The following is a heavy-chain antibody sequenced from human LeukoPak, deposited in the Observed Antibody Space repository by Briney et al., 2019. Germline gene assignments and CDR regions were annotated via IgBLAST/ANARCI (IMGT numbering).Heavy chain of an antibody. CDR3: ARRFRKSSWYFDY. J-gene: IGHJ4*02. V-gene: IGHV4-59*08. CDR1: GGSISSYY. Sequence: SQTLSLTCTVSGGSISSYYWSWIRQPPGKGLEWIGYIYYSGSTNYNPSLKSRVTISVDTSKNQFSLKLNSVTAADTAVYYCARRFRKSSWYFDYWGQGTLVTVSS. D-gene: IGHD6-13*01. CDR2: IYYSGST.